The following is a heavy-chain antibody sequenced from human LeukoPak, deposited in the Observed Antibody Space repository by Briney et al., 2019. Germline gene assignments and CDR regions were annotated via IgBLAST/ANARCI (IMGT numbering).Heavy chain of an antibody. Sequence: GASVKVSCKASGYTFTSYDINWVRQATGQGLEWMGWMNPNSGNTGYAQKFQGRVTITRNTSISTAYMELSSLRSEDTAVYYCARTPLGRWELLGDYWGQGTLVTVSS. J-gene: IGHJ4*02. CDR3: ARTPLGRWELLGDY. CDR2: MNPNSGNT. D-gene: IGHD1-26*01. V-gene: IGHV1-8*03. CDR1: GYTFTSYD.